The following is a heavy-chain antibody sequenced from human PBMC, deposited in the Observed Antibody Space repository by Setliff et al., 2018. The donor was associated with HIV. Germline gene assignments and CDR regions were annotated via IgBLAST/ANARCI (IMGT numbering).Heavy chain of an antibody. Sequence: SVKVSCKASGGTFTSSAISWVRQARGQGLEWMGAIIPHFDAPQYAQKFQGRVTITADQSTSTAYMELSRLRSDDTAVYYCAKDHDSAYDKTLDYWGQGTLVTVSS. D-gene: IGHD5-12*01. V-gene: IGHV1-69*13. CDR1: GGTFTSSA. CDR2: IIPHFDAP. CDR3: AKDHDSAYDKTLDY. J-gene: IGHJ4*02.